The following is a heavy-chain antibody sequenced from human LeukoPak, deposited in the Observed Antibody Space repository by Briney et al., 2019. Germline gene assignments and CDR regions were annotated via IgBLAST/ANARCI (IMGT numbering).Heavy chain of an antibody. J-gene: IGHJ4*02. Sequence: SQTLSLTCAVSGGSISSGGYSWSWLRQPPGKGLEGIGYIYYSGSTYYNPSLKSRVTISVDTSKNQFSLRLSSVTAADTAVYYCANRGSGWHFDYWGQGTLVTVSS. CDR1: GGSISSGGYS. V-gene: IGHV4-30-4*07. CDR2: IYYSGST. CDR3: ANRGSGWHFDY. D-gene: IGHD6-19*01.